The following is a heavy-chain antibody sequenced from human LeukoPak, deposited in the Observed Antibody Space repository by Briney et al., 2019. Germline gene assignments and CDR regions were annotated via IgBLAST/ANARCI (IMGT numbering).Heavy chain of an antibody. V-gene: IGHV4-39*07. Sequence: PSETLSLTCTVSGGSISSSSYYWGWIRQPPGKGLEWIGSIYYSGSTYYNPSLKSRVTISVDTSKNQFSLKLSSVTAADTAVYYCAREGSDYDFWSGYIGGRHYYYYYMDVWGKGTTVTVSS. CDR2: IYYSGST. J-gene: IGHJ6*03. CDR3: AREGSDYDFWSGYIGGRHYYYYYMDV. D-gene: IGHD3-3*01. CDR1: GGSISSSSYY.